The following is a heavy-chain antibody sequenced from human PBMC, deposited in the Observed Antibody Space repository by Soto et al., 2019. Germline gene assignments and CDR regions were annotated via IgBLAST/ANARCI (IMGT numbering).Heavy chain of an antibody. CDR2: ISGNGGST. CDR1: GFTFSSYA. CDR3: AKGGSTGCYSALEY. J-gene: IGHJ4*02. D-gene: IGHD2-2*01. V-gene: IGHV3-23*01. Sequence: EVQLLESGGGLVQPGGSLRLSCAASGFTFSSYAMTWVRQAPGKGLEWVSAISGNGGSTYYAGSVKGRFTISRDNSKNTLYLQMNSLRAEDTAVYYCAKGGSTGCYSALEYWRQGTLVTVSS.